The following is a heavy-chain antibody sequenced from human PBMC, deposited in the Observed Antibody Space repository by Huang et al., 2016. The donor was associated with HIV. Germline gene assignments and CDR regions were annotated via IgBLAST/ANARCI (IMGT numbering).Heavy chain of an antibody. CDR2: IGWGVSPI. D-gene: IGHD3-3*01. CDR1: GFTLSDYY. J-gene: IGHJ6*03. CDR3: ARESYDFWNGYFSEFYYYYYMDV. Sequence: QVQLVESGGGLVKTGGYLRLSCDASGFTLSDYYMSWCRQASGAGLGLGSSIGWGVSPIHDGDAVKGRFTSSRDKAENSLYLQISSLRVEDTAVYYCARESYDFWNGYFSEFYYYYYMDVWGKGTTVTIAS. V-gene: IGHV3-11*04.